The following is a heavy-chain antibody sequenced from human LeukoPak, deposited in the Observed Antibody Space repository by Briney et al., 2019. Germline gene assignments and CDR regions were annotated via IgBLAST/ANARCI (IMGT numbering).Heavy chain of an antibody. V-gene: IGHV1-8*02. CDR3: ARTELYGGNLPGPYYFDY. D-gene: IGHD4-23*01. CDR1: GYTFTSYY. Sequence: ASVKVSCKASGYTFTSYYMHWVRQAPGQGLEWMGWMNADSGNTGYAQKFQGRLTMTRNTSIRTVYMELSRLRSDDTAVYYCARTELYGGNLPGPYYFDYWGQGTLVTVSS. CDR2: MNADSGNT. J-gene: IGHJ4*02.